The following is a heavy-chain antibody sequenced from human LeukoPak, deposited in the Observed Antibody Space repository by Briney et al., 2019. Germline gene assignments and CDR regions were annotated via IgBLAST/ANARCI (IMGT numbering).Heavy chain of an antibody. J-gene: IGHJ3*02. CDR2: IYYSGST. V-gene: IGHV4-59*01. CDR3: ARENTMVRGAFDAFDI. D-gene: IGHD3-10*01. CDR1: GGSIGSYY. Sequence: PSETLSLTCTVSGGSIGSYYWSWIRQPPGKGLEWIGYIYYSGSTNYNPSLKSRVTVSVDTSNNQFSLKLSSVTAAGTAVYYCARENTMVRGAFDAFDIWGQGTMVTVSS.